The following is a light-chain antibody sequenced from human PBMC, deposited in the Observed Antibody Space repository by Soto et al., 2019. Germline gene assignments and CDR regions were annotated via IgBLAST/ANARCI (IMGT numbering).Light chain of an antibody. CDR3: LQDYNCTWT. J-gene: IGKJ1*01. CDR1: QAIRND. V-gene: IGKV1-6*01. Sequence: AIPMTQSPSSLSASVGDRVTITCRASQAIRNDVAWYQQKAGKAPKLLISAASILQSGVPSRFSGRGSGTDFTLTIGSLQSEDLATYYCLQDYNCTWTFGQGTKVEI. CDR2: AAS.